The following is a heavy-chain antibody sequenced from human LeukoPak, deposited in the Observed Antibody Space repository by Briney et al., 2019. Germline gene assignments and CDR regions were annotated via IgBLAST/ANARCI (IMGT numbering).Heavy chain of an antibody. Sequence: SETLSLTCAVYGGSFSGYYWSWIRQPPGKGLEWIGEINHSGSTNYNPSLKSRVTISVDTSKNQFSLKLSSVTAADTAVYYCARKGPAASDYWGQGTLVTVSS. CDR3: ARKGPAASDY. D-gene: IGHD2-2*01. V-gene: IGHV4-34*01. CDR2: INHSGST. CDR1: GGSFSGYY. J-gene: IGHJ4*02.